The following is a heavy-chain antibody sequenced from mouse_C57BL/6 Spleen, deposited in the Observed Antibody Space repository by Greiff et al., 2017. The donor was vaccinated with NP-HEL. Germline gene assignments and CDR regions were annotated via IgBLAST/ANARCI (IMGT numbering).Heavy chain of an antibody. J-gene: IGHJ4*01. D-gene: IGHD1-1*01. Sequence: EVKVEESGGGLVKPGGSLKLSCAASGFTFSSYAMSWVRQTPEKRLEWVATISDGGSYTYYPDNVKGRFTISRDNAKNNLYLQMSHLKSEDTAMYYCARDGVTTVVDHAMDYWGQGTSVTVSS. CDR1: GFTFSSYA. CDR2: ISDGGSYT. V-gene: IGHV5-4*01. CDR3: ARDGVTTVVDHAMDY.